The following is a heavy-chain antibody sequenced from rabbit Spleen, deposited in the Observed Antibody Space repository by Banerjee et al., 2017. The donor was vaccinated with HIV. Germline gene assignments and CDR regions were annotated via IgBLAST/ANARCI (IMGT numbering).Heavy chain of an antibody. CDR1: GVSFSSSSY. Sequence: QQLVESGGGLVKPGASLTLTCKASGVSFSSSSYMCWVRQAPGKGLEWIACIDTGSSGFTYFATWAKGRFTCSKTSSTTVTLQMTSLTAADTATYFCARDSGSSFSSYGMDLWGQGTLVTVS. D-gene: IGHD8-1*01. V-gene: IGHV1S40*01. J-gene: IGHJ6*01. CDR2: IDTGSSGFT. CDR3: ARDSGSSFSSYGMDL.